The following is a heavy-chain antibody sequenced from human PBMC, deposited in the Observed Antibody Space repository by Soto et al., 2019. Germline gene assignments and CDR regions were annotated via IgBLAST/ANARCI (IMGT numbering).Heavy chain of an antibody. CDR3: ARSVAGTGSPFDY. D-gene: IGHD6-19*01. J-gene: IGHJ4*02. CDR1: GFTVSSNY. CDR2: IYSGGST. V-gene: IGHV3-53*01. Sequence: GESLKISCAASGFTVSSNYMSWVRQAPGKGLEWVSVIYSGGSTYYADSVKGRFTISRDNSKNTLYLQMNSLRAEDTAVYYCARSVAGTGSPFDYWGQGTLVTVSS.